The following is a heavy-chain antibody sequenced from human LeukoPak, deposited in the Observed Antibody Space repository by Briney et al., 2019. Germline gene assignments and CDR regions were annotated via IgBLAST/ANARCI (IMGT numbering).Heavy chain of an antibody. Sequence: SETLSLTCTVSGGSISGYYCSWIRQPPGKGLEWIGYIYYSGSTYYNPSLKSRVTISVDTSKNQFSLKLSSVTAADTAVYYCARDSTLYYDFWSGYYEGNWFDPWGQGTLVTVSS. CDR2: IYYSGST. CDR3: ARDSTLYYDFWSGYYEGNWFDP. V-gene: IGHV4-59*12. CDR1: GGSISGYY. D-gene: IGHD3-3*01. J-gene: IGHJ5*02.